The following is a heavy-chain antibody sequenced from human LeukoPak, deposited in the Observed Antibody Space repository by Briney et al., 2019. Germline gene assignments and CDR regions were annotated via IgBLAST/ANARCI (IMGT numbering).Heavy chain of an antibody. D-gene: IGHD3-9*01. J-gene: IGHJ4*01. CDR1: GFTFSNAW. CDR2: IKSKTDGVTT. Sequence: GGSLRLSCAASGFTFSNAWMSWVRQAPGKGLEWVGGIKSKTDGVTTDYAAPVKGRFTISRDDSKNTLYLQMNSLKTEDTAVYYCTTDRNVLRYFDWLGGNYWGQGTLVTVSS. V-gene: IGHV3-15*01. CDR3: TTDRNVLRYFDWLGGNY.